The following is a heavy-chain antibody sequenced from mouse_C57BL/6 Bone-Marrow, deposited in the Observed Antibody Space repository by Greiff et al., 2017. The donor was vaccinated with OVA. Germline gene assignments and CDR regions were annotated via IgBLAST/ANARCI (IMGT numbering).Heavy chain of an antibody. CDR2: INPNNGGT. J-gene: IGHJ3*01. CDR3: ARYGDYSNYAWFAY. CDR1: GYTFTDYY. Sequence: EVQLQQSGPELVKPGASVKISCKASGYTFTDYYMNWVKQSHGKSLEWIGDINPNNGGTSYNQKFKGKATLTVDKSSSTAYMELRSLTSEDSAVYYCARYGDYSNYAWFAYWGQGTLVTVSA. D-gene: IGHD2-5*01. V-gene: IGHV1-26*01.